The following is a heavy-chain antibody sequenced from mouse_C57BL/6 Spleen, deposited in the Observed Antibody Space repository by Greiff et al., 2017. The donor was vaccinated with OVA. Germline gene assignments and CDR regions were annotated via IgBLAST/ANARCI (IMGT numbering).Heavy chain of an antibody. CDR1: GFNIKDYY. J-gene: IGHJ2*01. Sequence: DVQLQKSGAELVRPGASVKLSCTASGFNIKDYYMHWVKQRPEQGLEWIGRIDPEDGDTEYAPKFQGKATMTADTSSNTAYLQLSSLTSEDTAVSYCTKIYYEHDVDYWGQGTTLTVSS. D-gene: IGHD2-4*01. CDR3: TKIYYEHDVDY. CDR2: IDPEDGDT. V-gene: IGHV14-1*01.